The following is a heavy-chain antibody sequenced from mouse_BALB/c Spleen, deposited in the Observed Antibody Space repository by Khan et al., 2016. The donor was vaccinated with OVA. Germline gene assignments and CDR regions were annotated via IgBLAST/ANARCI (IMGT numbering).Heavy chain of an antibody. V-gene: IGHV1-4*01. Sequence: QVRLQQSGAELARPGASVKMSCKASGYTFTTYTIHWVKQRPGQGLEWIGYIIPSNDYTNYNQKFKERATLTADKSSSTAYMQLSSLKSEDSAIYYCTREGAYFRSDGWFAYWGQGTLVTVSA. J-gene: IGHJ3*01. CDR1: GYTFTTYT. D-gene: IGHD2-14*01. CDR2: IIPSNDYT. CDR3: TREGAYFRSDGWFAY.